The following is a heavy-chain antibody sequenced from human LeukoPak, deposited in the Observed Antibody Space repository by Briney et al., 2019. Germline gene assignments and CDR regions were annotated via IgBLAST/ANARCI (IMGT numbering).Heavy chain of an antibody. J-gene: IGHJ6*02. CDR2: ISSSSSTI. Sequence: PGGSLRLSCAASGFTFSSYSMNWVRQAPGKGLEWVSYISSSSSTIYYADSVKGRFTISRDNAKNSLYLQMNSLRDEDTAVYYCARVGCSGGRCPGYGMDVWGQGTTVTVSS. V-gene: IGHV3-48*02. CDR1: GFTFSSYS. CDR3: ARVGCSGGRCPGYGMDV. D-gene: IGHD2-15*01.